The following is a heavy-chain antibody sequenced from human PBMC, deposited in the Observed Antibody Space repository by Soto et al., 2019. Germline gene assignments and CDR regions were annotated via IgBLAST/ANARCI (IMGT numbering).Heavy chain of an antibody. J-gene: IGHJ3*02. D-gene: IGHD3-10*01. CDR2: IYYSGST. CDR1: GSSIRNYY. Sequence: SETLSLTCTVSGSSIRNYYWSWIRQPPGKGLEWIGYIYYSGSTTYNPSLRSRLTISLDTSKNQFSLKLSSVTAADTAVYYCARARFGDDSFDIWGQGAMVTVSS. V-gene: IGHV4-59*01. CDR3: ARARFGDDSFDI.